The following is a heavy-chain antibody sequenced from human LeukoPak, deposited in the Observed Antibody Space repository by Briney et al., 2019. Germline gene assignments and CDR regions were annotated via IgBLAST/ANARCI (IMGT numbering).Heavy chain of an antibody. J-gene: IGHJ4*02. CDR1: GGSISSYY. CDR2: IHYSGST. Sequence: SETLSLTCTVSGGSISSYYWSWIRQPPGKGLEWIGYIHYSGSTNYNPSLKSRVTISVDTSKNQFSLKLSSVTAADTAVYYCARGSSSGWYRKYYFDYWGQGTLVTVSS. CDR3: ARGSSSGWYRKYYFDY. D-gene: IGHD6-19*01. V-gene: IGHV4-59*01.